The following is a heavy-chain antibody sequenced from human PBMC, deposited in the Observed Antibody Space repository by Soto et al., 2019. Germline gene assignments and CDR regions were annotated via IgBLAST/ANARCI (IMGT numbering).Heavy chain of an antibody. CDR1: GYTFTTYG. Sequence: QVQLVQSGAEVKKPGASVRVSCKASGYTFTTYGISWVRLAPGQGLEWMGWISASNGNIYYGQKFQGRVTMTTDSFTSTAYMELSSLTSDDTAVYYCARALPYSSSGDSWGRGTLVTVSS. D-gene: IGHD6-13*01. V-gene: IGHV1-18*01. CDR2: ISASNGNI. J-gene: IGHJ4*02. CDR3: ARALPYSSSGDS.